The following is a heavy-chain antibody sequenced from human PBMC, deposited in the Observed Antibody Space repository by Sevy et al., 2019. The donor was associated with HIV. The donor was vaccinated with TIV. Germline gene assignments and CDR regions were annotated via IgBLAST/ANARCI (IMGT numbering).Heavy chain of an antibody. D-gene: IGHD1-26*01. J-gene: IGHJ5*02. CDR1: GYTFTNYG. CDR2: IGAYNGNT. Sequence: ASVKVSCKASGYTFTNYGISWVRQAPGQGLEWMGWIGAYNGNTNYAQKLQGRVTLTTDTSTSTAYMDLRSLRSDDTAVYYCARLSPGRGQFNWFDPWGQGTLVTVSS. CDR3: ARLSPGRGQFNWFDP. V-gene: IGHV1-18*01.